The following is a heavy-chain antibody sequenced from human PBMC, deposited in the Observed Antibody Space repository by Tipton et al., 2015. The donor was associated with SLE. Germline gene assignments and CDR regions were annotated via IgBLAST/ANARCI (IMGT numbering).Heavy chain of an antibody. CDR2: IYTSGST. CDR3: ARGDNGVMEHYFDY. Sequence: TLSLTCTVSGGSISSGSYYWSWIRQPAGKGLEWIGYIYTSGSTNYNPSLKSRVTIAVDTSKNPFSLKRSSVTAADTAEYYCARGDNGVMEHYFDYWCQGTLVTVSS. V-gene: IGHV4-61*09. CDR1: GGSISSGSYY. J-gene: IGHJ4*02. D-gene: IGHD4-17*01.